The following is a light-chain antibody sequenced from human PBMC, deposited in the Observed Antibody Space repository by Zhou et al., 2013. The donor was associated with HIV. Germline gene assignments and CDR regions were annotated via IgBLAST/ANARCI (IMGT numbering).Light chain of an antibody. Sequence: DIQMTQSPSSLSASIGDRVTITCRASQGIGNYLAWYQQKPGKGPKLLIYIASTLQSGVPSRFSGGGSGTDFTLTISNLQSEDFATYFCQQAHSFPVTFGQGTRLEIK. V-gene: IGKV1-27*01. CDR1: QGIGNY. CDR2: IAS. J-gene: IGKJ5*01. CDR3: QQAHSFPVT.